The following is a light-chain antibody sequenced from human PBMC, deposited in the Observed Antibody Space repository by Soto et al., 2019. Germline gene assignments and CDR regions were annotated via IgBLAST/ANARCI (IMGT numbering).Light chain of an antibody. CDR1: QGIRND. J-gene: IGKJ1*01. CDR3: IQDYNYPRT. CDR2: AAS. V-gene: IGKV1-6*01. Sequence: AIQMTQSPSSLSASVGDRVTITCRASQGIRNDLGWYQQKPGKAPQLLIYAASALEGGVPSRFSGSGSGTDFTLTITSLQPEDFATYYCIQDYNYPRTFGQGTRVEI.